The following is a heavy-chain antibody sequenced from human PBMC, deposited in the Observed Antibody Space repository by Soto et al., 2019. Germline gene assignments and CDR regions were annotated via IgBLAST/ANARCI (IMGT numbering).Heavy chain of an antibody. CDR1: GGTFSSYA. D-gene: IGHD2-2*02. V-gene: IGHV1-69*01. CDR3: ASDDYCSSTSCYTRGNWFDP. J-gene: IGHJ5*02. Sequence: QVQLVQSGAEVKKPGSSVKVSCKASGGTFSSYAISWVRQAPGQGLEWMGGIIPIFGTANYAQKFQGRVTITAAESTSTAYMELSSLRSEDTAVYYCASDDYCSSTSCYTRGNWFDPWGQGTLVTVSS. CDR2: IIPIFGTA.